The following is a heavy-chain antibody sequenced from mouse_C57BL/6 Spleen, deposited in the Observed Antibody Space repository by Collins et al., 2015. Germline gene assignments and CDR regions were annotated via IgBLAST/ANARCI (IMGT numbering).Heavy chain of an antibody. V-gene: IGHV1-61*01. D-gene: IGHD1-1*01. J-gene: IGHJ2*01. CDR1: GYTFTSYW. CDR3: ARRITTVVEYYFDY. CDR2: IYPSDSET. Sequence: QVQLQQPGAELVRPGSPVKLSCKASGYTFTSYWMDWVKQRPGQGLEWIGNIYPSDSETHYNQKFKDKATLTVDKSSSTAYMQLSSLTSEDSAVYYCARRITTVVEYYFDYWGQGTTLTVSS.